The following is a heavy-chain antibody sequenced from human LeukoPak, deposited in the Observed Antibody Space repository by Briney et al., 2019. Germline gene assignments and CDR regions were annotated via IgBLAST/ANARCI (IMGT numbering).Heavy chain of an antibody. J-gene: IGHJ4*02. CDR3: Y. CDR2: IYSSRST. V-gene: IGHV4-30-4*02. D-gene: IGHD5/OR15-5a*01. CDR1: GVSITSGDSY. Sequence: SETLSLTCTVSGVSITSGDSYWSWIRQPPGKGLEWIGYIYSSRSTYYNPSLKSRVTIFLDTSKNQFYCARELSSVYDSGIAIDYWGQGTLVTVSS.